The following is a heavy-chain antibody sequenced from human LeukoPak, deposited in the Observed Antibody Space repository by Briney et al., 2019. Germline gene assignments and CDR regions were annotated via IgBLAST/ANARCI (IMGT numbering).Heavy chain of an antibody. CDR3: ARSHYYGSGMSSDY. Sequence: GASVKVSCKASGGTFSSYAISWVRQAPGQGLEWMGGIIPIFGTANYAQKFQGSVTITADESTSTAYMELSSLRSEDTAVYYCARSHYYGSGMSSDYWGQGTLVTVSS. V-gene: IGHV1-69*01. CDR1: GGTFSSYA. CDR2: IIPIFGTA. J-gene: IGHJ4*02. D-gene: IGHD3-10*01.